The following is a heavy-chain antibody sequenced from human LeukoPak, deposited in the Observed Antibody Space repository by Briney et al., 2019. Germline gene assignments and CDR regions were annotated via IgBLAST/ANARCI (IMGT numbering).Heavy chain of an antibody. CDR3: ARVTQHLTIFGVDY. CDR2: ISAYNGNT. Sequence: GASVKVSCKASGYTFTSYGISWVRQAPGQGLEWMGWISAYNGNTNYAQKLQGRVTMTTDTSTSTAYMELRSLRSDDTAVYYCARVTQHLTIFGVDYWGQGTLVTVSS. J-gene: IGHJ4*02. CDR1: GYTFTSYG. V-gene: IGHV1-18*01. D-gene: IGHD3-3*01.